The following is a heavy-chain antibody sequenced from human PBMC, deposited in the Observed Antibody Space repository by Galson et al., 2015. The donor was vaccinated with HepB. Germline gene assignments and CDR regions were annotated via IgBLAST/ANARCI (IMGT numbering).Heavy chain of an antibody. CDR2: IKQDGSEK. CDR1: GFTFSSYW. V-gene: IGHV3-7*03. CDR3: ARADTAMVPVSWYYYGMDV. Sequence: SLRLSCAASGFTFSSYWMSWVRQAPGKGLEWVANIKQDGSEKYYVDSVKGRFTISRDNAKNSLYLQMNSLRAEDTAVYYCARADTAMVPVSWYYYGMDVWGQGTTVTVSS. D-gene: IGHD5-18*01. J-gene: IGHJ6*02.